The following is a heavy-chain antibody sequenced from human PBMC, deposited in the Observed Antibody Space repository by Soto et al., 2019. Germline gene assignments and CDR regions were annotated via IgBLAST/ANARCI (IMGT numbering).Heavy chain of an antibody. V-gene: IGHV3-30*18. Sequence: LRLSCAAPRFTVSSYGQHWVRQAPGKGLEWVAVISYDGSNKYYADPVKGRFTISRDNSKNTLYLQMNSLRAEDTAVYYCAKEAGYYDSSGSLDYWGQGTLVTVSS. CDR3: AKEAGYYDSSGSLDY. J-gene: IGHJ4*02. D-gene: IGHD3-22*01. CDR2: ISYDGSNK. CDR1: RFTVSSYG.